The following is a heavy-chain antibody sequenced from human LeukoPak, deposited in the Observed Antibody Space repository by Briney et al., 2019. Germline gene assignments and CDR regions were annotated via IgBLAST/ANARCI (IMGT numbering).Heavy chain of an antibody. J-gene: IGHJ4*02. D-gene: IGHD5-12*01. V-gene: IGHV3-30*02. CDR2: IRYDGSNK. Sequence: GGSLRLSCAASGFTFNIYGMHWVRQAPGKGLEWVAFIRYDGSNKYYADSVKGRFTISRDNAKNSLYLQMNSLRAEDTAVYYCARDPSEWLRHDYWGQGTLVTVSS. CDR1: GFTFNIYG. CDR3: ARDPSEWLRHDY.